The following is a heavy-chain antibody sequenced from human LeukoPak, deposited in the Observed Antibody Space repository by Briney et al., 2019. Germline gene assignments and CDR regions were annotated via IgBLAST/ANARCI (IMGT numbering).Heavy chain of an antibody. D-gene: IGHD3-22*01. Sequence: GGSLRLSCAASGFTFSSYAMSWVRQAPGKGLEWVSAISGSGGSTCYADSVKGRFTISRDNSKNTLYLQMNSLRAEDTAVYYCAKDHYYDSSGSGIYWGQGTLVTVSS. CDR1: GFTFSSYA. V-gene: IGHV3-23*01. CDR3: AKDHYYDSSGSGIY. J-gene: IGHJ4*02. CDR2: ISGSGGST.